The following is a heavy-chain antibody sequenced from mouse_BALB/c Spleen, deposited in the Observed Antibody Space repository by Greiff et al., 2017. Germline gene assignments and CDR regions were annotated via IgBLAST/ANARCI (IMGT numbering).Heavy chain of an antibody. J-gene: IGHJ3*01. V-gene: IGHV5-6-5*01. CDR1: GFTFSSYA. CDR3: ARGPVYDGYYPSWFAY. D-gene: IGHD2-3*01. CDR2: ISSGGST. Sequence: EVQGVESGGGLVKPGGSLKLSCAASGFTFSSYAMSWVRQTPEKRLEWVASISSGGSTYYPDSVKGRFTISRDNARNILYLQMSSLRSEDTAMYYCARGPVYDGYYPSWFAYWGQGTLVTVSA.